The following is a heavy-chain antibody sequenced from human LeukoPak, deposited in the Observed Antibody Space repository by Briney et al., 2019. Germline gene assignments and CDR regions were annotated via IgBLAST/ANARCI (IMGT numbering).Heavy chain of an antibody. CDR1: GGSITNLDSY. CDR2: IYTSGGT. J-gene: IGHJ3*02. Sequence: SETLCLTCTVSGGSITNLDSYWTWIRQPAGKRLEWIGRIYTSGGTNYNPSLKSRVTMSVDRSKNEISLHLASLTAADTALYYCARQLSTSCYRPGCGAFDIWGQGTMVTVSS. V-gene: IGHV4-61*02. CDR3: ARQLSTSCYRPGCGAFDI. D-gene: IGHD2-2*01.